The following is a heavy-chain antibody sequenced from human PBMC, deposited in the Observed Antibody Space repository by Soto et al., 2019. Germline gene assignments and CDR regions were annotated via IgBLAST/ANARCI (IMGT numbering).Heavy chain of an antibody. V-gene: IGHV1-18*01. CDR2: ISAYKGNT. CDR1: GYTFTRHG. Sequence: GSVKGSFKASGYTFTRHGISWGRPAPGQRVGWVGWISAYKGNTNYAQKVQGRGTMTTDTSTRPPNMELRSPRSDDPAGVFCAKGDEKLWLLTDDYGGRETLVTVSS. D-gene: IGHD5-18*01. CDR3: AKGDEKLWLLTDDY. J-gene: IGHJ4*02.